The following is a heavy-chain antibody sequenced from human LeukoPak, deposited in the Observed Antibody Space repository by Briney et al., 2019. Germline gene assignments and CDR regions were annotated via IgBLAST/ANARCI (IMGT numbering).Heavy chain of an antibody. CDR1: GGSISSSSYY. J-gene: IGHJ6*04. V-gene: IGHV4-39*07. D-gene: IGHD6-13*01. Sequence: PSETLSLTCTVSGGSISSSSYYWGRIRQPPGKGLGWIGSINHSGSTNYNPSLKSRVTISVDTSKNQFSLKLSSVTAADTAVYYCAKDASWQQLVIPLGVWGKGTTVTVSS. CDR3: AKDASWQQLVIPLGV. CDR2: INHSGST.